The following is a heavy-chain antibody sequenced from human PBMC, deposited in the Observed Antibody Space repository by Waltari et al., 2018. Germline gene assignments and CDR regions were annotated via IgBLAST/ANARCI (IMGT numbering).Heavy chain of an antibody. CDR2: IYYSEST. V-gene: IGHV4-59*01. J-gene: IGHJ6*03. CDR1: GGSISTYY. Sequence: QVQLQASGPGLVTPSETLSLTCTVSGGSISTYYWCWIRQPPGKGLEWIGYIYYSESTNYNPSLKRRVTISVDTSKNQVSLKLSSVDAADTAGEYCARGGEGGYQYYYYYMDVWGKGTTVTVSS. CDR3: ARGGEGGYQYYYYYMDV. D-gene: IGHD1-26*01.